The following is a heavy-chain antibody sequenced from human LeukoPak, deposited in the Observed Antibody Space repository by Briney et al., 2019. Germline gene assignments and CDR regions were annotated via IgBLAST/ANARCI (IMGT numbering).Heavy chain of an antibody. V-gene: IGHV3-21*01. CDR1: GFTFSTYA. CDR3: ARDSAMIVVLDREVYGMDV. Sequence: PGGSLRLSCVAPGFTFSTYALNWVRQAPGKGLEWVSFISHGGGTTYYADSVKGRFTISRDNAKNSLYLQMNSLRAEDTAVYYCARDSAMIVVLDREVYGMDVWGQGTTVTVSS. D-gene: IGHD3-22*01. J-gene: IGHJ6*02. CDR2: ISHGGGTT.